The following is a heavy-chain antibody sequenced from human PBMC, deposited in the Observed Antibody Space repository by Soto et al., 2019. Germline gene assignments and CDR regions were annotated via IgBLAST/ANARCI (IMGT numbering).Heavy chain of an antibody. Sequence: HVQLQESGPGLVKPSETLSLTCTVSGGSISTYYWSWIRQPPGKGLEWIGYIYYDGSTSYNPSLRSRVTISMDTSKNQFSLILSSVTSADTAVYYCARDQLSSGLYVWFDPWGQGTLVTVSS. CDR3: ARDQLSSGLYVWFDP. V-gene: IGHV4-59*01. CDR1: GGSISTYY. D-gene: IGHD6-25*01. J-gene: IGHJ5*02. CDR2: IYYDGST.